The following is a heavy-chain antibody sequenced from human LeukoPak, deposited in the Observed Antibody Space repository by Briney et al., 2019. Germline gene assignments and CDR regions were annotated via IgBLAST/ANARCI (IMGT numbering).Heavy chain of an antibody. CDR3: ARWFGELLGIDYYYYMDV. CDR2: ISPSGDIT. D-gene: IGHD3-10*01. J-gene: IGHJ6*03. CDR1: GFSFSSHG. V-gene: IGHV3-23*01. Sequence: GGSLRLSCAGSGFSFSSHGMNWVRQAPGKGLEWVSGISPSGDITYYTDSVRGRFTISRDNFKNTLSLQVNSLRAEDTAMYYCARWFGELLGIDYYYYMDVWGKGTTVTISS.